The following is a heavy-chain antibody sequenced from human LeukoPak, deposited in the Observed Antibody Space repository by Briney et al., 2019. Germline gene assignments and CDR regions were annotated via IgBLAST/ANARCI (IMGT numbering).Heavy chain of an antibody. Sequence: SETLSLTCTVSGGSISTTNYYWGWIRQSPGKGLEWFGCVYYSGSTYYNPSLKSRVTISVDTSKNQFSLKLSSVTAADTAVYYCARTGRGNDVWGSYRYLGWFDPWGQGTLVTVSS. J-gene: IGHJ5*02. V-gene: IGHV4-39*07. CDR3: ARTGRGNDVWGSYRYLGWFDP. D-gene: IGHD3-16*02. CDR2: VYYSGST. CDR1: GGSISTTNYY.